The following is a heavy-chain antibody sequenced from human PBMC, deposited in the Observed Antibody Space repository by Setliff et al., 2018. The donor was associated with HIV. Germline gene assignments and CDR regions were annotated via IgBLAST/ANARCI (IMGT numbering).Heavy chain of an antibody. Sequence: SETLSLTCTVSGGSISSYYWSWIRQPPGKGLEWIGYIYYSGSTNYNPSLESRVTISVDTSKNQFSLKLSSVTAADTAVYYCARSYYNFANGYYYYYYMDVWGKGTTVTVSS. V-gene: IGHV4-59*01. D-gene: IGHD3-3*01. CDR3: ARSYYNFANGYYYYYYMDV. CDR2: IYYSGST. J-gene: IGHJ6*03. CDR1: GGSISSYY.